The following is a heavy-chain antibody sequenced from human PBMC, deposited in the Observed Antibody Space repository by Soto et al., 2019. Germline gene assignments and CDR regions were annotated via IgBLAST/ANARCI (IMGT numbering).Heavy chain of an antibody. CDR2: IYYGGTT. J-gene: IGHJ5*02. D-gene: IGHD4-4*01. CDR3: ARLGNYYQSLDP. Sequence: QVQLQESGPGLVRPSETLSLTCTLSGGSFSPNYWSWLRQPPGKGLEWVGSIYYGGTTSYNPSPKSRVTISLETSKRQFSLRLSSVPAADTAVYYCARLGNYYQSLDPWGPGTLVTVSS. CDR1: GGSFSPNY. V-gene: IGHV4-59*08.